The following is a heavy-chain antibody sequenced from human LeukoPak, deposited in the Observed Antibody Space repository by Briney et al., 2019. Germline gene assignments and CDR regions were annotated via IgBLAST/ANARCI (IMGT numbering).Heavy chain of an antibody. V-gene: IGHV4-34*01. Sequence: GSLRLSCAASGFTFSSYSMMWVRQAPGKGLEWIGEINHSGSTNYNPSLKSRVTISVDTSKNQFSLKLSSVTAADTAVYYCARAYYDILTGYSPIDYWGQGTLVTVSS. CDR1: GFTFSSYS. CDR2: INHSGST. J-gene: IGHJ4*02. D-gene: IGHD3-9*01. CDR3: ARAYYDILTGYSPIDY.